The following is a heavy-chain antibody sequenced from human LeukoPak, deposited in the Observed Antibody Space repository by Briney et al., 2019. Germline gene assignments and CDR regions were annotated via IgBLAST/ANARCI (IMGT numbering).Heavy chain of an antibody. CDR3: ARVFIGDYGDYQFDY. CDR2: ISSSSEHI. J-gene: IGHJ4*02. D-gene: IGHD4-17*01. Sequence: PGGSLRLSCAASGFIFSSYSMNWVRQAPGKGLEWVASISSSSEHIYCADSLKGRFTISRDNAKNSLYLQMNSLRAEDTAVYYCARVFIGDYGDYQFDYWGQGTLVTVSS. CDR1: GFIFSSYS. V-gene: IGHV3-21*01.